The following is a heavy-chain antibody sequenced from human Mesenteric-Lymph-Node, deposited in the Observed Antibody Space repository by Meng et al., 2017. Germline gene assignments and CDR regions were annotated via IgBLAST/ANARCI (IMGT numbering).Heavy chain of an antibody. CDR2: IIPIFGTA. J-gene: IGHJ3*02. CDR1: GGTFSSYA. CDR3: ASFIVVVTAIRDGVGAFDI. V-gene: IGHV1-69*06. Sequence: SVKVSCKASGGTFSSYAISWVRQAPGQGLEWMGGIIPIFGTANYAQKFQGRVTITADKSTSTAYMELSSLRSEDTAVYYCASFIVVVTAIRDGVGAFDIWGQGTMVTVSS. D-gene: IGHD2-21*02.